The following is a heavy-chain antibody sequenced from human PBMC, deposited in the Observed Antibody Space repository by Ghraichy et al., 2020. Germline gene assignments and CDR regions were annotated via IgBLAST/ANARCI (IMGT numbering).Heavy chain of an antibody. D-gene: IGHD6-25*01. CDR2: INPNRGGT. CDR1: GYTFTGYY. Sequence: ASVKVSCKASGYTFTGYYMHWVRQAPGQGLEWMGRINPNRGGTNYEQRFQGRVTMTRDTSISTAYMELSGLRSDDTAVYYCARAPIAADYYMDVWGKGTAVTVSS. V-gene: IGHV1-2*06. J-gene: IGHJ6*03. CDR3: ARAPIAADYYMDV.